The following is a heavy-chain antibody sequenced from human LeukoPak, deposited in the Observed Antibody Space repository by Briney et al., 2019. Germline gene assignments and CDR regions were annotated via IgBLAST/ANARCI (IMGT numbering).Heavy chain of an antibody. V-gene: IGHV1-18*01. CDR3: ARIRSSLWYFDY. CDR1: GYTFTSYG. CDR2: ISAYNGNT. D-gene: IGHD3-10*01. Sequence: ASVKVSCKASGYTFTSYGISWVRQAPGQGLEWMGWISAYNGNTNYAQKLQGRVTMTTDTSTSAAYMELRSLRSDDTAVYYCARIRSSLWYFDYWGQGTLVTVSS. J-gene: IGHJ4*02.